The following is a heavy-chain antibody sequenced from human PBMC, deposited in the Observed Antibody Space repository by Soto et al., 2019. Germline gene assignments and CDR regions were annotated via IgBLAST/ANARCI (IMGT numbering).Heavy chain of an antibody. CDR2: IYYSGST. Sequence: SETLSLTCTVSGGSISSGDYYWSWIRQPPGKGLEWIGYIYYSGSTYYNPSLKSRVTISVDTSKNQFSLKLSSVTAADTAVYYCARDARWLDAFDIWGQGTMVTVSS. CDR1: GGSISSGDYY. D-gene: IGHD3-22*01. CDR3: ARDARWLDAFDI. V-gene: IGHV4-30-4*01. J-gene: IGHJ3*02.